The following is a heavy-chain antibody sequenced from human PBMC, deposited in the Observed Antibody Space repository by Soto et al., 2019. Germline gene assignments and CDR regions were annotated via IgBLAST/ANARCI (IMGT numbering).Heavy chain of an antibody. J-gene: IGHJ3*02. CDR1: GYAFSNNF. CDR2: INPTTGLT. D-gene: IGHD3-22*01. Sequence: ASVKVSCKASGYAFSNNFMHWVRQAPAQGLEWMGVINPTTGLTSNAQKFQGRITMTSDTSSSTAYMELSSLRSEDTAVYYCARDQGYYDSSGTGAFDIWGQGTMVTVSS. V-gene: IGHV1-46*01. CDR3: ARDQGYYDSSGTGAFDI.